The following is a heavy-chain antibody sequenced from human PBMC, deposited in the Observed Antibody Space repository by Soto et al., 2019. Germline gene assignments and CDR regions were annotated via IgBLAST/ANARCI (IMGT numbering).Heavy chain of an antibody. D-gene: IGHD3-9*01. V-gene: IGHV1-2*04. Sequence: QVQLVQSGAEVKKPGASVKVSCKASGYTFTGYYMHWVRQAPGQGLEWMGWINPNSGGTNYAQKIQGWVTMTRDTSISTAYMELSRLRSDDTAVYYCAREGDYDILTGRSGGFDIWGQGTMVTVSS. CDR2: INPNSGGT. J-gene: IGHJ3*02. CDR3: AREGDYDILTGRSGGFDI. CDR1: GYTFTGYY.